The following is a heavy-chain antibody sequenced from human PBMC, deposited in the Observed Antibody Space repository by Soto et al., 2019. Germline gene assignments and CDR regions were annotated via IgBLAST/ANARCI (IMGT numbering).Heavy chain of an antibody. CDR2: IIPIFGTA. V-gene: IGHV1-69*01. CDR3: ARDGYDFWSGYFLYGMDV. CDR1: GGTFSSYA. J-gene: IGHJ6*02. Sequence: QVQLVQSGAEVKKPGSSVKVSCKASGGTFSSYAISWVRQAPGQGLEWMGGIIPIFGTANYAQKFQGRVTLTADESKSPAYMELSSLRSEDTAVYYCARDGYDFWSGYFLYGMDVWGQGTTVTVSS. D-gene: IGHD3-3*01.